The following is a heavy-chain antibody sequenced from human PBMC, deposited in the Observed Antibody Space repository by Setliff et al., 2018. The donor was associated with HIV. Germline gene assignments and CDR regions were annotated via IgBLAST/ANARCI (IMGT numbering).Heavy chain of an antibody. J-gene: IGHJ5*02. CDR3: ARVSRGGSSPGWFDP. Sequence: PSETLSLTCSVSGGPITSNTYYWGWVRRAPGGGLEWIGSVYYSGGTYYNPSLKSRVTISVDTSKNQFSLKLSPVTAADTAVYYCARVSRGGSSPGWFDPWGQGTLVTVSS. D-gene: IGHD6-6*01. CDR1: GGPITSNTYY. V-gene: IGHV4-39*07. CDR2: VYYSGGT.